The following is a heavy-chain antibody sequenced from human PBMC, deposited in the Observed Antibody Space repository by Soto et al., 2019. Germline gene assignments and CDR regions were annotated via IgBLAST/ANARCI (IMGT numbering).Heavy chain of an antibody. V-gene: IGHV1-69*01. CDR1: GGTFSSYA. CDR3: ARSESIAAADTEGAWFDP. CDR2: IIPIFGTA. J-gene: IGHJ5*02. D-gene: IGHD6-13*01. Sequence: QVQLVQSGAEVKKPGSSVKVSCKASGGTFSSYAISWVRQAPGQGLEWMGGIIPIFGTANYAQKFQGRVTITADESTSTADMELSSLRSEDTAVYYCARSESIAAADTEGAWFDPWGQGTLVTVSS.